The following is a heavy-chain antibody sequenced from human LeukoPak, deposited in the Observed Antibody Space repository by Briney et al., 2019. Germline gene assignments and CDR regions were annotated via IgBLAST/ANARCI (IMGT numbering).Heavy chain of an antibody. V-gene: IGHV4-59*01. Sequence: SETLSLTCTVSGGSISNYYWSWIRQPPGKGLEWIAYTYYSGNTYYNPSLKSRVTMSVDTSRNQFSLKLSSVTAADTAVYYCARPLGYCSSTSCPQSWFDPWGQGTLVTVSS. J-gene: IGHJ5*02. D-gene: IGHD2-2*01. CDR1: GGSISNYY. CDR3: ARPLGYCSSTSCPQSWFDP. CDR2: TYYSGNT.